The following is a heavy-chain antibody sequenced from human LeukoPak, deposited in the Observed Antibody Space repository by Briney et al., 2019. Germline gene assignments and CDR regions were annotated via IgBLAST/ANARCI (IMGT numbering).Heavy chain of an antibody. Sequence: TSVKVSCKASGYTFTSYYMHWVRQAPGQGLEWMGIINPSGGSTSYAQKFQGRVTMTRDMSTSTVYMELSSLRSEDTAVYYCARVPSVHFGANYYFDYWGQGTLVTVSS. V-gene: IGHV1-46*01. CDR3: ARVPSVHFGANYYFDY. D-gene: IGHD4/OR15-4a*01. J-gene: IGHJ4*02. CDR1: GYTFTSYY. CDR2: INPSGGST.